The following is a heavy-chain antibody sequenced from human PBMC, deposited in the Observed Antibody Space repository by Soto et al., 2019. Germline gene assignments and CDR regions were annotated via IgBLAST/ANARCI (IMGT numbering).Heavy chain of an antibody. D-gene: IGHD2-15*01. CDR3: ARDGGSCYSDWFDP. CDR2: ISYDGSNK. J-gene: IGHJ5*02. Sequence: QAGGSLRLSCAASGFTFSSYAMHWVRQAPGKGLEWVAVISYDGSNKYYADSVKGRFTISRDNSKNTLYLQMNSLRAEDTAVYYCARDGGSCYSDWFDPWGQGTLVTVSS. CDR1: GFTFSSYA. V-gene: IGHV3-30-3*01.